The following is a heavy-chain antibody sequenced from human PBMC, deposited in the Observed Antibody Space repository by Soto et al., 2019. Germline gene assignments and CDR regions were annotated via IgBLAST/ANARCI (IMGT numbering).Heavy chain of an antibody. CDR2: IDPSDSYT. J-gene: IGHJ6*02. Sequence: GESLKISCKGSGYSFTSYWISWVRQMPGKGLEWMGRIDPSDSYTNYSPSFQGHVTISADKSISTAYLQWSSLKASDTAMYYCARRAPGGTMVRGVPYYYYYGMDVWGQGTTVTV. D-gene: IGHD3-10*01. V-gene: IGHV5-10-1*01. CDR1: GYSFTSYW. CDR3: ARRAPGGTMVRGVPYYYYYGMDV.